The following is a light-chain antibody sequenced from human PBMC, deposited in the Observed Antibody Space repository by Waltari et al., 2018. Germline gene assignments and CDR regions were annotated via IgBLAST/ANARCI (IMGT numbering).Light chain of an antibody. V-gene: IGLV2-14*01. J-gene: IGLJ2*01. CDR3: SSFSTSSTLLL. CDR2: EVT. Sequence: QSALSQPASVSGSPGQSISISCTGTSSDVGGHNYVSWYQQHPGKAPKLLIYEVTNRPSGVSNRVSGSKSGNASSLTISGLQAEDECDYYCSSFSTSSTLLLFGGGTKLTVL. CDR1: SSDVGGHNY.